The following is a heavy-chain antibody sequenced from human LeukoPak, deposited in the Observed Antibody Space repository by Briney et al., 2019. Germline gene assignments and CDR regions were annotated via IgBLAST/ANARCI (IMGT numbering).Heavy chain of an antibody. CDR1: GFTFSSYS. J-gene: IGHJ5*02. CDR3: ARGPYSSSWYDWFGP. D-gene: IGHD6-13*01. Sequence: GGSLRLSCAASGFTFSSYSMNWVRQAPGKGLEWVSSISSSSSYIYYADSVKGRFTISRDDAKNSLYLQMNSLRAEDTAVYYCARGPYSSSWYDWFGPWGQGTLVTVSS. V-gene: IGHV3-21*01. CDR2: ISSSSSYI.